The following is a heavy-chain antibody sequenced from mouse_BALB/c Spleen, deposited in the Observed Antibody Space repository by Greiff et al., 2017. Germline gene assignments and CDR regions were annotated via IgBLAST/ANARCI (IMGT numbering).Heavy chain of an antibody. CDR1: GYTFTSYW. CDR2: IDPSDSYT. Sequence: QGQLQQPGAELVKPGASVKLSCKASGYTFTSYWMHWVKQRPGQGLEWIGEIDPSDSYTNYNQKFKGKATLTVDKSSSTAYMQLSSLTSEDSAVYYCARDHGKAMDYWGQGTSVTVSS. D-gene: IGHD2-1*01. CDR3: ARDHGKAMDY. J-gene: IGHJ4*01. V-gene: IGHV1-69*02.